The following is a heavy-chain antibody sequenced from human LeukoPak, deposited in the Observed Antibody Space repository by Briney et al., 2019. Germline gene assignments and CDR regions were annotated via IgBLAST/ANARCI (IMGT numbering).Heavy chain of an antibody. V-gene: IGHV4-34*01. D-gene: IGHD1-26*01. CDR1: GGSFSGYY. CDR2: IYYSGST. CDR3: ARYSEWELVY. Sequence: SETLSLTCAVYGGSFSGYYWSWIRQPPGKGLEWIGSIYYSGSTYYNPSLKSRVTISVDTSKNQFSLKLSSVTAADTAVYYCARYSEWELVYWGQGTLVTVSS. J-gene: IGHJ4*02.